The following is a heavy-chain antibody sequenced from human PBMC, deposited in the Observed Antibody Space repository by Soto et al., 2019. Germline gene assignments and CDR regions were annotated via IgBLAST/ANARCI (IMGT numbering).Heavy chain of an antibody. Sequence: PGGSLRLSCAASGFTFSSYAMSWVRQAPGKGLEWVSAISGSGGSTYYADSVKGRFTISRDNSKNTLYLQMNSLRAEDTAVYYCAKGSCSRTSCRTDYYYGMDVWGQGTTVTVSS. CDR3: AKGSCSRTSCRTDYYYGMDV. J-gene: IGHJ6*02. CDR1: GFTFSSYA. D-gene: IGHD2-2*01. V-gene: IGHV3-23*01. CDR2: ISGSGGST.